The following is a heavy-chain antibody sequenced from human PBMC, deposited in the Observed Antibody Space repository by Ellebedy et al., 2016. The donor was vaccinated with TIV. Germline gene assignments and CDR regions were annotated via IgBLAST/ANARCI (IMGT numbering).Heavy chain of an antibody. V-gene: IGHV1-18*04. CDR3: ARDLRGSLKRGY. CDR2: ISIYNGNT. CDR1: GYSFSIFG. J-gene: IGHJ4*02. D-gene: IGHD2-8*01. Sequence: AASVKVSCKASGYSFSIFGFSWVRQAPGQGLEWMGWISIYNGNTKYSQKFQGRVNMTTETAPTTVYMELRSLRSDDTAVYFCARDLRGSLKRGYWGQGTLVTVSS.